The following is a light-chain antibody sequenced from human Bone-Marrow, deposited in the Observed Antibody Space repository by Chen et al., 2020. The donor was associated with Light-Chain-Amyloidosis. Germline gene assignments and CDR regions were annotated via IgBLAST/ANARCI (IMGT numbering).Light chain of an antibody. V-gene: IGLV2-23*01. CDR2: EDT. Sequence: QSALTQPASVSGSPGQPITISCTGTTSAVGTYNLVSWYQQHPGKAPKLIIFEDTQRPSGVSTRFSASKSVNTASLRIFRLQAEDEADYYCCSYAGSNTYVFGGGTKLTVL. CDR3: CSYAGSNTYV. CDR1: TSAVGTYNL. J-gene: IGLJ2*01.